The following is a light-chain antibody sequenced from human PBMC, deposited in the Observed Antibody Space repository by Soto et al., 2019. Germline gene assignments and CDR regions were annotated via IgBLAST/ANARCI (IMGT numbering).Light chain of an antibody. Sequence: DIQMTQSPSTLSASIGDRVTITCRASQNVNSWLAWYQQKPGKAPKYLIYKASTLENGVPSRFSGSGSGTAFTLTSTSLQADEFSTYYCQQNDDSWTFGQGTRVEI. CDR2: KAS. V-gene: IGKV1-5*03. CDR1: QNVNSW. J-gene: IGKJ1*01. CDR3: QQNDDSWT.